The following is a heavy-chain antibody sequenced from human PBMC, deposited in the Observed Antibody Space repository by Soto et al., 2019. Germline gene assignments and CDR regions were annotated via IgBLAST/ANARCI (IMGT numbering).Heavy chain of an antibody. CDR3: AKDLHAGNFYYYVDY. CDR1: GFTFSSYA. V-gene: IGHV3-23*01. Sequence: GGSLRLSCAASGFTFSSYAMSWVRQAPGKGLEWVSAISGSGGSTYYADSVKGRFTISRDNSKNTLYLQMNSLRAEDTAVYYCAKDLHAGNFYYYVDYWGQGTLVTVSS. CDR2: ISGSGGST. J-gene: IGHJ4*02. D-gene: IGHD3-9*01.